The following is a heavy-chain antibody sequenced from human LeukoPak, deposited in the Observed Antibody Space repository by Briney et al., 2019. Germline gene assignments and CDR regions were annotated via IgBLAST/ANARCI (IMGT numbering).Heavy chain of an antibody. V-gene: IGHV1-69*04. CDR3: AREGITGTTNY. J-gene: IGHJ4*02. D-gene: IGHD1-7*01. CDR1: GGTFSSYA. Sequence: GASVKVSCKASGGTFSSYAISWVRQAPGQGLEWMGRITPILGIANYAQKFQGRVTITADKSTSTAYMELSSLRSEDTAVYYCAREGITGTTNYWGQGTLVTVSS. CDR2: ITPILGIA.